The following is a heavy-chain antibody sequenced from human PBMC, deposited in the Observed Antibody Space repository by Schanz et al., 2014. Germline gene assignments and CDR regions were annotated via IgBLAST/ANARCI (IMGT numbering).Heavy chain of an antibody. CDR1: GFTFSSYA. CDR3: AKQIHYDILTVTRN. J-gene: IGHJ4*02. V-gene: IGHV3-23*04. Sequence: VQMVESGGGVVQPGRSLRLSCAASGFTFSSYAMSWVRQAPGKGLEWVSALSGSGGSTYYADSVKGRFTISRDNSKNTLYLHMNSLRAEDTAVYYCAKQIHYDILTVTRNWGQGTLVTVSS. D-gene: IGHD3-9*01. CDR2: LSGSGGST.